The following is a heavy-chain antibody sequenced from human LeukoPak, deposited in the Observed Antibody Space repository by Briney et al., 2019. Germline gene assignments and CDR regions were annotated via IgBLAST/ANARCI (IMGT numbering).Heavy chain of an antibody. Sequence: ASVKVSCKASGYTFTGYYMHWVRQAPGQGLEWMGWINPNSGGTNYAQKFQGWVTMTRDTSISTAYMELSRLRSDDTAVYYCARSGVVKRYCSGGSCYQRFDYWGQGTLVTVSS. CDR1: GYTFTGYY. V-gene: IGHV1-2*04. D-gene: IGHD2-15*01. CDR2: INPNSGGT. CDR3: ARSGVVKRYCSGGSCYQRFDY. J-gene: IGHJ4*02.